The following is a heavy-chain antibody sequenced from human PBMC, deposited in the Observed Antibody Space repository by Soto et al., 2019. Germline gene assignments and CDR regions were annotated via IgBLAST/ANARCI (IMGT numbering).Heavy chain of an antibody. Sequence: QVQLVQSGAEVKKPGSSVKVSCKASGGTFSSYTISWVRQAPGQGLEWMGRIIPILGIANYAQKFQGRVTITADKSTSTVYMELSSLRSEDTAVYYCAREGSAMAMDVWGQGTTVTVSS. V-gene: IGHV1-69*08. D-gene: IGHD5-18*01. CDR3: AREGSAMAMDV. CDR2: IIPILGIA. CDR1: GGTFSSYT. J-gene: IGHJ6*02.